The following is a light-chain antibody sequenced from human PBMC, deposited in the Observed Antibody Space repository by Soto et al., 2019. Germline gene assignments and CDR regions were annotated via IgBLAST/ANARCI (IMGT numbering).Light chain of an antibody. J-gene: IGLJ1*01. CDR1: SSDVGGYNY. Sequence: QSVLTQPASVSGSPGQSITISCTGTSSDVGGYNYVSWYQQHPGKAPKLMIYEVSNRPSGVSNRFSGSKSGNTASLTISGRQADDDADDYCSSYTRSSTPYVFGTGTKLTVL. CDR2: EVS. CDR3: SSYTRSSTPYV. V-gene: IGLV2-14*01.